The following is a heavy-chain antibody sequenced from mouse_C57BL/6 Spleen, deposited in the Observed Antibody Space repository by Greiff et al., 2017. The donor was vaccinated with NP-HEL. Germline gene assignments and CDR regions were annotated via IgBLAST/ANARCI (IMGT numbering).Heavy chain of an antibody. D-gene: IGHD2-1*01. CDR3: ARSLYGNYGYFDV. Sequence: VQLVESGAELARPGASVKMSCKASGYTFTSYTMHWVKQRPGQGLEWIGYINPSSGYTKYNQKFKDKATLTADKSSSTAYMQLSSLTSEDSAVYYCARSLYGNYGYFDVWGTGTTVTVSS. V-gene: IGHV1-4*01. J-gene: IGHJ1*03. CDR1: GYTFTSYT. CDR2: INPSSGYT.